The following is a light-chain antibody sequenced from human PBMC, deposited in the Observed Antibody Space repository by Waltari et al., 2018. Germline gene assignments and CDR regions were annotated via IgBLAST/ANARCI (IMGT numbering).Light chain of an antibody. Sequence: DIVMTQSPDSLAVSLGERATIHCKSSQSVLYSSNNKNDLAWYQQKPGQPPKLLIYCASTRESGVPDRFSGSGSGTDFTLTISSLQAEDVAVYYCQQYYSTPLTFGPGTKVDIK. CDR1: QSVLYSSNNKND. CDR2: CAS. CDR3: QQYYSTPLT. J-gene: IGKJ3*01. V-gene: IGKV4-1*01.